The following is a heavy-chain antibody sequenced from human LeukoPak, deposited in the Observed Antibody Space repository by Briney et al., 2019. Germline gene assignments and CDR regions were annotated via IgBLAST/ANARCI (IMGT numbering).Heavy chain of an antibody. CDR2: IKEDGSEK. D-gene: IGHD2-15*01. J-gene: IGHJ1*01. Sequence: GGSLRLSCAASGFTFSSYWMNWVRQAPGKGLEWVAKIKEDGSEKYYVESVKGRFTVSRDNAKNALYLQMNSLRAEDTAVYYCARPEGYCSGGSCFPFQHWGQGTLVTVPS. V-gene: IGHV3-7*04. CDR3: ARPEGYCSGGSCFPFQH. CDR1: GFTFSSYW.